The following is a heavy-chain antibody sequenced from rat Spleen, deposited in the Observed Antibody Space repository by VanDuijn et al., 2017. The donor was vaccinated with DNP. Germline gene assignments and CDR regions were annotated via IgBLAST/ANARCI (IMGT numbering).Heavy chain of an antibody. CDR2: ISYEGSST. J-gene: IGHJ3*01. Sequence: EVQLVESGGGLVQPGRSMKLSCAASGFTFSDYYMAWVRQAPKKGLEWVASISYEGSSTYYGDSVKGRFTISRDNAKNTLYLQMDSLRSEDTATYYCTTDPSYYSSPFAYWGQGTLVTVSS. D-gene: IGHD1-2*01. V-gene: IGHV5-22*01. CDR1: GFTFSDYY. CDR3: TTDPSYYSSPFAY.